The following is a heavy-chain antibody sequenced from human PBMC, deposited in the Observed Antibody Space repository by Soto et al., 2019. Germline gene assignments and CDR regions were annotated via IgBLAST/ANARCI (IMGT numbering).Heavy chain of an antibody. CDR2: IWYDGSNK. CDR3: ASTGYSSGWYGLDWYFDL. CDR1: GFTFSSYG. D-gene: IGHD6-19*01. J-gene: IGHJ2*01. Sequence: QVQLVESGGGVVQPGRSLRLSCAASGFTFSSYGMHWVRQAPGKGLEWGAVIWYDGSNKYYADSVKGRFTISRDNSKNTLYLQMNSLRAEDTAVYYCASTGYSSGWYGLDWYFDLWGRGTLVTVSS. V-gene: IGHV3-33*01.